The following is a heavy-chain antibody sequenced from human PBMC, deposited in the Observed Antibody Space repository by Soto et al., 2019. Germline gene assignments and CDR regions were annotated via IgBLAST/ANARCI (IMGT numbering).Heavy chain of an antibody. Sequence: GASVKVSCKASGYTFTRSGISWVRQAPGQGLEWMGWISTYNGDTNYAQTFQGRVTMTTDTSTSTVHMEVRSLRSDDTAVYYCARDPPAAPNYYYGMDVWGQGTTVTVSS. V-gene: IGHV1-18*01. CDR1: GYTFTRSG. CDR3: ARDPPAAPNYYYGMDV. J-gene: IGHJ6*02. CDR2: ISTYNGDT.